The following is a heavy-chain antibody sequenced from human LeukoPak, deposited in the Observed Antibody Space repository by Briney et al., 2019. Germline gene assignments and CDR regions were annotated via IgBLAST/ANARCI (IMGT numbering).Heavy chain of an antibody. CDR3: ARGLRYCSSTSCGFFDP. Sequence: ASVKVSCKASGGTFSSYAINWVRQATGQGLEWMGWMNPNSGNTGYAQKFQGRVTITRNTSISTAYMELSSLRSEDTAVYYCARGLRYCSSTSCGFFDPWGQGTLVTVSS. V-gene: IGHV1-8*03. J-gene: IGHJ5*02. D-gene: IGHD2-2*01. CDR2: MNPNSGNT. CDR1: GGTFSSYA.